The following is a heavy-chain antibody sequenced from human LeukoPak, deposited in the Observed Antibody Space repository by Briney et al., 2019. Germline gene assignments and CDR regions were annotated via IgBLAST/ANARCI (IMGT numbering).Heavy chain of an antibody. CDR2: INPSDGST. CDR1: GYTFISYY. Sequence: ASVKVSCKASGYTFISYYMHWVRQAPGQGGEWRGEINPSDGSTRYAQKFQGRVTMTRDMSTSTVYMELSSLRSEDTAVYYCASSFYDLLVYFDYWGQGTLVTVSS. D-gene: IGHD5/OR15-5a*01. V-gene: IGHV1-46*01. J-gene: IGHJ4*02. CDR3: ASSFYDLLVYFDY.